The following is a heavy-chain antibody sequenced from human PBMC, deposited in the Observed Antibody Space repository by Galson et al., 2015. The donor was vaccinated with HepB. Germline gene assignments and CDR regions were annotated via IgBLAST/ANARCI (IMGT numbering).Heavy chain of an antibody. Sequence: SLRLSCAASGFTFSAYNMNWVRQAPGEGLEWVSYISGSSTTIYYADSVKGRFTISRDNARNSLYLQMNSLRDEDTAVYYCVSTVRGTAYYFDYWGQRTLVTVSS. V-gene: IGHV3-48*02. J-gene: IGHJ4*02. CDR3: VSTVRGTAYYFDY. D-gene: IGHD3-10*01. CDR2: ISGSSTTI. CDR1: GFTFSAYN.